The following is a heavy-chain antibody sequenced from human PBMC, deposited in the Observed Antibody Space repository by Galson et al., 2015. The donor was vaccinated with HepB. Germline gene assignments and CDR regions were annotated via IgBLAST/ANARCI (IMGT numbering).Heavy chain of an antibody. CDR3: ARGRGLESSGDDAFDI. Sequence: SLRLSCAASGFTFSSYDMHWVRQATGKGLEWVSAIGTAGDPYYPGSVKGRFTISRENAKNSLYLQMNSLRAGDTAVYYCARGRGLESSGDDAFDIWGQGTMVTVSS. V-gene: IGHV3-13*05. CDR1: GFTFSSYD. J-gene: IGHJ3*02. D-gene: IGHD2-15*01. CDR2: IGTAGDP.